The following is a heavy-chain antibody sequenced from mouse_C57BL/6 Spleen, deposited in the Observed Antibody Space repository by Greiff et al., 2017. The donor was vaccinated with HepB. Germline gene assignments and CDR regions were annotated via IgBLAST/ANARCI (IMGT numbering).Heavy chain of an antibody. CDR2: ISSGGSYT. D-gene: IGHD2-4*01. CDR1: GFTFSSYG. CDR3: ARHDDYENFDY. Sequence: EVKLMESGGDLVKPGGSLKLSCAASGFTFSSYGMSWVRQTPDKRLEWVATISSGGSYTYYPDSVKGRFTISRDNAKNTLYLQMSSLKSEDTAMYYCARHDDYENFDYWGQGTTLTVSS. J-gene: IGHJ2*01. V-gene: IGHV5-6*01.